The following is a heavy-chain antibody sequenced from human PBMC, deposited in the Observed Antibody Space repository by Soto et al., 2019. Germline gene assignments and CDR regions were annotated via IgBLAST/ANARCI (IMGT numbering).Heavy chain of an antibody. CDR2: IIPIFGTA. D-gene: IGHD5-18*01. Sequence: QVQLVQSGAEVKKPGSSVKVSCKASGGTFSSYAISWVRQAPGQGLEWMGGIIPIFGTANYAQKFQGRVTITAAESTSTASMELSSLRSEGTAVSSCASYDTAMGAAWDVWGQGTTVAVSS. CDR1: GGTFSSYA. J-gene: IGHJ6*02. CDR3: ASYDTAMGAAWDV. V-gene: IGHV1-69*12.